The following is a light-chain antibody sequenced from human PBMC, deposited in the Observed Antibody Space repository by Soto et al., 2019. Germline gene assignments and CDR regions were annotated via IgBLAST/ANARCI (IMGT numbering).Light chain of an antibody. CDR2: AAS. V-gene: IGKV1-39*01. J-gene: IGKJ1*01. Sequence: MTQSPLSLPVTPGEPAAISCMPIQSLLHTDGYNYLDWYLQIPGKAPKLLIYAASSLQSGVPSRFSGSGSGTDFTLTISSLQPEDFATYYCQQSYSTPRTLGQGTKVDIK. CDR3: QQSYSTPRT. CDR1: QSLLHTDGYNY.